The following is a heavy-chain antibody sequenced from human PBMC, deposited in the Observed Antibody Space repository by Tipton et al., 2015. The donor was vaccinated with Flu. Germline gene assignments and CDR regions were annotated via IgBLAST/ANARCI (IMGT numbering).Heavy chain of an antibody. CDR3: ARRGLAGSSSWYVDWFDP. J-gene: IGHJ5*02. Sequence: SLRLSCAASGFTFSSYWMSWVRQAPGKGLEWVANIKQDGSEKYYVDSVKGRLTISRDNAKNSLYLQMNSLRAEDTAVYYCARRGLAGSSSWYVDWFDPWGQGTLVTVSS. CDR1: GFTFSSYW. D-gene: IGHD6-13*01. CDR2: IKQDGSEK. V-gene: IGHV3-7*01.